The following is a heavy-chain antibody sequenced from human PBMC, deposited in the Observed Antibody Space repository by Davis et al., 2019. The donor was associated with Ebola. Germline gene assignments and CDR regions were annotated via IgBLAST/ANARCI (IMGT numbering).Heavy chain of an antibody. D-gene: IGHD3-10*01. V-gene: IGHV4-61*01. CDR3: AREGWFGEFLYYYYGMDV. CDR1: GGSVSSGSYY. CDR2: IYYSGST. J-gene: IGHJ6*02. Sequence: MPGGSLRLSCTVSGGSVSSGSYYWSWIRQPPGKGLEWIGYIYYSGSTNYDPSLKSRVTISVDTSKNQFSLKLSSVTAADTAVYYCAREGWFGEFLYYYYGMDVWGQGTTVTVSS.